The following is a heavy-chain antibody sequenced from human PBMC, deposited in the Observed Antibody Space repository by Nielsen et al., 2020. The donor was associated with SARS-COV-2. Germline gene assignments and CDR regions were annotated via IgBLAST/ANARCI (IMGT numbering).Heavy chain of an antibody. D-gene: IGHD3/OR15-3a*01. V-gene: IGHV3-53*01. CDR2: IYSGGST. CDR3: ARVRTVYSYYYGMDV. J-gene: IGHJ6*02. CDR1: GFTVSSNY. Sequence: GESLKISCAASGFTVSSNYMSWVRRAPGKGLEWVSVIYSGGSTYYADSVKGRFTISRDNAKNTLYLQMNSLRAEDTAVYYCARVRTVYSYYYGMDVWGQGTTVTVSS.